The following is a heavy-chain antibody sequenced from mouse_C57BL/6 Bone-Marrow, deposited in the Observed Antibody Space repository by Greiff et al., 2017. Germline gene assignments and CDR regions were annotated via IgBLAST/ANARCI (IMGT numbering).Heavy chain of an antibody. V-gene: IGHV1-5*01. J-gene: IGHJ3*01. CDR1: GYTFTSYW. CDR3: TRTYDYPFAY. D-gene: IGHD2-4*01. CDR2: IYPGNSDT. Sequence: DVQLQESGTVLARPGASVKMSCKTSGYTFTSYWMHWVKQRPGQGLEWIGAIYPGNSDTSYNQKFKGKAKLTAVTSASTAYMELSSLTNEDSAVYYCTRTYDYPFAYWGQGTLVTVSA.